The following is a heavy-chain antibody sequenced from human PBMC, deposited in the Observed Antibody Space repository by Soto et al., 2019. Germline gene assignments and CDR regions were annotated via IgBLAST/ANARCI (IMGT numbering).Heavy chain of an antibody. Sequence: GGSLRLSCAASGFTFSSYSMNWVRQAPGKGLEWVSYISSSSSTTYYADSVKGRFTISRDNAKNSLYLQMNSLRDEDTAVYYCARDRVVRGVIIKDYYYYGMDVWGQGTTVTVSS. J-gene: IGHJ6*02. CDR3: ARDRVVRGVIIKDYYYYGMDV. D-gene: IGHD3-10*01. V-gene: IGHV3-48*02. CDR1: GFTFSSYS. CDR2: ISSSSSTT.